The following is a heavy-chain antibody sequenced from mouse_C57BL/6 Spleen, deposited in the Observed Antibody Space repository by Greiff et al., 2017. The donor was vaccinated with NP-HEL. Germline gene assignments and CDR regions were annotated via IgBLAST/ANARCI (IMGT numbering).Heavy chain of an antibody. J-gene: IGHJ2*01. CDR1: GYAFSSSW. V-gene: IGHV1-82*01. Sequence: QVQLQQSGPELVKPGASVKISCKASGYAFSSSWMNWVKQGPGKGLEWIGRIYPGDGDPNYNGKFKGKSTLTADKSSITAYMQLSSLTSEDSAVYFCAMSYYYSYDDDWGKGTTLTVSS. CDR2: IYPGDGDP. D-gene: IGHD2-14*01. CDR3: AMSYYYSYDDD.